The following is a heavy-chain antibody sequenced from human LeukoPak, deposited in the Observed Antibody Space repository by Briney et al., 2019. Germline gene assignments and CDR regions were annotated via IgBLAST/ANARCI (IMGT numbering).Heavy chain of an antibody. Sequence: ASVKVSCKASGYTFTSYYMHWVRQAPGQGLEWMGIINPSGGSTSYAQKFQGRVTMARDTSTSTVYMELSSLRSEDTAVYYCARDTTTGDFDYWGQGTLVTVSS. D-gene: IGHD5-12*01. J-gene: IGHJ4*02. CDR2: INPSGGST. CDR1: GYTFTSYY. CDR3: ARDTTTGDFDY. V-gene: IGHV1-46*01.